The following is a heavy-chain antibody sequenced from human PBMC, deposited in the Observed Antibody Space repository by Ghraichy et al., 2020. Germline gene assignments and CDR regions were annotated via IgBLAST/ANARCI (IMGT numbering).Heavy chain of an antibody. CDR1: GFTFSSYG. CDR2: IWYDGSNK. Sequence: GESLNISCAASGFTFSSYGMHWVRQAPGKGLEWVAVIWYDGSNKYYADSVKGRFTISRDNSKNTLYLQMNNLRAEDTAVYYCAREDPSSDTGEDFDYWGQGTLVTVSS. J-gene: IGHJ4*02. V-gene: IGHV3-33*08. D-gene: IGHD5-18*01. CDR3: AREDPSSDTGEDFDY.